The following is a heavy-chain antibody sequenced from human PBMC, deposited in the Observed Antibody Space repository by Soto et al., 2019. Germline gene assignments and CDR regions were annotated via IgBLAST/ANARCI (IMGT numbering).Heavy chain of an antibody. CDR1: GYTFTSYD. V-gene: IGHV1-8*01. CDR2: MNPNSGNT. J-gene: IGHJ6*03. Sequence: QVQLVQSGAEVKKPGASVKVSCKASGYTFTSYDINWVRQATGQGLEWMGWMNPNSGNTGYAQKFQGRVTMTRNTSISTAYMELSSLRSEDTAVYYCARGTLNSSSSSARYYYYYMDVWGKGTTVTVSS. D-gene: IGHD6-6*01. CDR3: ARGTLNSSSSSARYYYYYMDV.